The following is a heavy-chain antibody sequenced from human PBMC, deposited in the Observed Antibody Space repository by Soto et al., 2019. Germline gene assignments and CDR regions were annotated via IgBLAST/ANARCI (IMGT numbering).Heavy chain of an antibody. CDR1: GGSISSYD. V-gene: IGHV4-59*01. Sequence: QVQLQESGPGLVKPWETLSLTCPVSGGSISSYDWRWMRQPPGKGLEWIGYIYYSGSNNYNPALKRGITIAVDPSKKQFSLKLSSVTAADTAVYYCARDRKRRYFNYFDHWGQGTLVTVSS. J-gene: IGHJ4*02. CDR2: IYYSGSN. CDR3: ARDRKRRYFNYFDH. D-gene: IGHD2-21*01.